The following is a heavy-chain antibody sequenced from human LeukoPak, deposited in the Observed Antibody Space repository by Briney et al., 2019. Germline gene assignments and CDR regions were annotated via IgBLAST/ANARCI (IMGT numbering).Heavy chain of an antibody. CDR2: ISSSGSTI. J-gene: IGHJ4*02. CDR3: ARDSSGWYKSIDY. V-gene: IGHV3-48*03. Sequence: PGGSLRLSCAASGFTFSSYEMNWVRQAPGKGLEWVSYISSSGSTIYYADSVKGRFTISRDNAKNSLYLQMNSLRAEDTAVYYCARDSSGWYKSIDYWGQGTLVTVSS. D-gene: IGHD6-19*01. CDR1: GFTFSSYE.